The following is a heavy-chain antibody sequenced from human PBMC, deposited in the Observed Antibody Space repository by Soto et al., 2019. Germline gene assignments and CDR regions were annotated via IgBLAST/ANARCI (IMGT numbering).Heavy chain of an antibody. CDR2: ISYDGSNK. Sequence: GESLKISCAASGFTFSSYAMHWVRQAPGKGLEWVAVISYDGSNKYYADSVKGRFTISRDNSKNTLYLQMNSLRAEDMAVYYCARDFHAYFDYWGQGTLVTVSS. CDR1: GFTFSSYA. J-gene: IGHJ4*02. CDR3: ARDFHAYFDY. V-gene: IGHV3-30*04.